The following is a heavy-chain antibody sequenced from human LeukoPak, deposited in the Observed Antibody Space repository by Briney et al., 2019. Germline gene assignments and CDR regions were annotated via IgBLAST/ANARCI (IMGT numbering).Heavy chain of an antibody. J-gene: IGHJ4*02. D-gene: IGHD1-14*01. CDR1: GLSFTTFA. CDR2: MKGTGET. V-gene: IGHV3-23*01. CDR3: ARASWVSTTDAVR. Sequence: PGGSLSLSCAASGLSFTTFARSWVRQGPGRGLEWVSRMKGTGETFYADSVKGRFTLSRGSSRNTVHLQLNNLRVEDTAIYYCARASWVSTTDAVRWGQGTLVTVSS.